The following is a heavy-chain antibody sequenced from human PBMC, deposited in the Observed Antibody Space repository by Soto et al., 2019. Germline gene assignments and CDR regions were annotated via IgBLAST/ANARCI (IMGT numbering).Heavy chain of an antibody. V-gene: IGHV4-39*01. J-gene: IGHJ4*02. CDR2: IYYSGST. Sequence: SETLSLTCTVSGGCISSSSYYWGWIRQPPGKGLEWIGSIYYSGSTYYNPSLKSRVTISVDTSKNQFSLKLSSVTAADTAVYYCARTILRYFDWLESDLTDYWGQGALVTVSS. CDR1: GGCISSSSYY. CDR3: ARTILRYFDWLESDLTDY. D-gene: IGHD3-9*01.